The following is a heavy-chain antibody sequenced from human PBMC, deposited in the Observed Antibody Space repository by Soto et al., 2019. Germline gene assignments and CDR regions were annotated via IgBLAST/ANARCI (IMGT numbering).Heavy chain of an antibody. CDR3: ASGNRYVHYFDY. J-gene: IGHJ4*02. V-gene: IGHV1-69*13. Sequence: ASVKVSCKASGGTFSSYAISWVRQAPGQGLEWMGGIIPIFGTANYAQKFQGRVTITADESTSTAYMELSSLRSEDTAVYYCASGNRYVHYFDYWGQGTLVTVSS. CDR1: GGTFSSYA. CDR2: IIPIFGTA. D-gene: IGHD3-16*01.